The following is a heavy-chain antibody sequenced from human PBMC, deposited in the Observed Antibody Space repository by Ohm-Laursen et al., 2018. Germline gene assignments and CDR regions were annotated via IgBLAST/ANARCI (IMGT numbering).Heavy chain of an antibody. CDR2: IYYSGST. CDR3: ARFSCTSSPDY. CDR1: GGSISSYY. D-gene: IGHD2-2*01. J-gene: IGHJ4*02. Sequence: GTLSLTCTVSGGSISSYYWSWIRQPPGKGLEWIGYIYYSGSTNYNPSLKSRVTISIDTSKNQFSLKLSSVTAADTAVYYCARFSCTSSPDYWGQGTLVTVSS. V-gene: IGHV4-59*08.